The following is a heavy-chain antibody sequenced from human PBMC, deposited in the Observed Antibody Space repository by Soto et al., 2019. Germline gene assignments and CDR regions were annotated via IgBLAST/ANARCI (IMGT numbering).Heavy chain of an antibody. CDR1: GGSFSGYY. Sequence: SETLSLTCAVYGGSFSGYYWSWIRQPPGKGLEWIGEINHSGSTNYNPSLKSRVTISVDTSKNQFSLKLSSVTAADTAVYYCARGHFVARRSTGVDYWGQGTLVTVSS. V-gene: IGHV4-34*01. CDR2: INHSGST. D-gene: IGHD6-6*01. J-gene: IGHJ4*02. CDR3: ARGHFVARRSTGVDY.